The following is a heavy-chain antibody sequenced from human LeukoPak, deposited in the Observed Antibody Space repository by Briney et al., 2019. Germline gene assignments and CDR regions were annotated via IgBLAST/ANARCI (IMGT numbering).Heavy chain of an antibody. V-gene: IGHV3-23*01. CDR2: ISGSGGST. J-gene: IGHJ4*02. Sequence: GGSLRLSCAASGFTFSSYAMSWVRQAPGKGLEWVSAISGSGGSTYYADSVKGRFTISRDNSKNTLYLQMNSLRAEDTAVYYCAKDRYDFWSGYYFDYWGQGTLVTVSS. D-gene: IGHD3-3*01. CDR3: AKDRYDFWSGYYFDY. CDR1: GFTFSSYA.